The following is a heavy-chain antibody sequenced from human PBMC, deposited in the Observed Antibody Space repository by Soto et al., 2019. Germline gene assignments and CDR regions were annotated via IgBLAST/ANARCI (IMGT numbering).Heavy chain of an antibody. CDR2: IIPIFGTA. V-gene: IGHV1-69*01. D-gene: IGHD2-2*01. CDR3: ARDLGIVPAASPYYYYGMDV. J-gene: IGHJ6*02. CDR1: GGTLSSYA. Sequence: QVQLVQSGAEVKKPGSSVKVSCKASGGTLSSYAISWVRQAPGQGLEWMGGIIPIFGTANYAQKFQGRVTITADESTSTAYMELSSLRSEDTAVYYCARDLGIVPAASPYYYYGMDVWGQGTTVTVSS.